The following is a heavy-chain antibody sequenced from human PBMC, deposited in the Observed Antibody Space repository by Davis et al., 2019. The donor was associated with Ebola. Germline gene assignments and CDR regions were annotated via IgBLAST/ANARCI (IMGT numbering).Heavy chain of an antibody. V-gene: IGHV3-23*01. CDR2: ISGSGGST. D-gene: IGHD5-18*01. Sequence: GESLKISCAASGFTFSSYAMSWVRQAPGKGLEWVSAISGSGGSTYYADSVKGRFTISRDNSKNTLYLQMNSLRAEDTAVYYCAKGDGYSYGYTYYYYYMDVWGKGTTVTVSS. CDR1: GFTFSSYA. CDR3: AKGDGYSYGYTYYYYYMDV. J-gene: IGHJ6*03.